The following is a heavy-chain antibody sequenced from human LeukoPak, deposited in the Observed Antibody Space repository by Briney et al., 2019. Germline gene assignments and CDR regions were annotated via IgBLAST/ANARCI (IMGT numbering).Heavy chain of an antibody. V-gene: IGHV1-8*03. CDR1: GYTFTSYD. CDR2: MNPNSGNT. Sequence: ASVKVSCKASGYTFTSYDINWVRQATGQGLEWMGWMNPNSGNTGYAQKFQGRVTITRNTSISTAYMELSSLRSEDTAVYYCAKALRTDGYNYEKGLDVWGQGTTVTVSS. J-gene: IGHJ6*02. CDR3: AKALRTDGYNYEKGLDV. D-gene: IGHD5-24*01.